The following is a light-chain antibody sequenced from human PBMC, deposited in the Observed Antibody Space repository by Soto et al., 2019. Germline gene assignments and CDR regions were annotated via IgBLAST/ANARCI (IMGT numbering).Light chain of an antibody. CDR3: QQANTFPYT. CDR2: SAS. CDR1: QDSSSW. V-gene: IGKV1-12*01. Sequence: DIQMTQSPSSVSASVGDRVTITCRASQDSSSWLAWYQQKPGKAPNLLIFSASSLESGVPSRFSGSGSGTEFTLTISSLQPEDFATYYCQQANTFPYTFGQGTKLEIK. J-gene: IGKJ2*01.